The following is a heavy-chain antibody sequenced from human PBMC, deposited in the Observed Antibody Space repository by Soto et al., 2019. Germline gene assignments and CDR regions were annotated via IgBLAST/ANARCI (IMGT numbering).Heavy chain of an antibody. V-gene: IGHV1-18*04. CDR1: GYTFSSYG. J-gene: IGHJ5*02. Sequence: QVQLVQSGPEVKKPGAPVKVSCKASGYTFSSYGICWVRQAPGQGLEWLAWISGYNGNTNYAQKFQGRVTMTTDTSTSTAYMELRSLRSDDTAVYYCARVNWYDSTGGWFDPWGQGTLVTVSS. D-gene: IGHD3-22*01. CDR2: ISGYNGNT. CDR3: ARVNWYDSTGGWFDP.